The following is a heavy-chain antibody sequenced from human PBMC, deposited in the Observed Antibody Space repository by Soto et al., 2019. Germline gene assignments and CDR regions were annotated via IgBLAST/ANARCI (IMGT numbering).Heavy chain of an antibody. CDR1: GDSFNDYY. D-gene: IGHD5-12*01. J-gene: IGHJ6*03. CDR3: AIESGGATATLDYYYFNMDV. CDR2: INPNGGVT. Sequence: QVQLVQSGAEVRKPGASVTVSCRSSGDSFNDYYIHWVRQAPGQGFEWMGWINPNGGVTKYAQKFQGGGSMTRDTSIRTVDMQLSRLRSDATAVYYCAIESGGATATLDYYYFNMDVWGTGTTVSVSS. V-gene: IGHV1-2*02.